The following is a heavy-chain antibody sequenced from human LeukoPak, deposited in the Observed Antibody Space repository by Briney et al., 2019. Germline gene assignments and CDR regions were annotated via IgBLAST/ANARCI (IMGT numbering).Heavy chain of an antibody. CDR3: ARALRGYSGYFGGYFDY. V-gene: IGHV3-30-3*01. D-gene: IGHD5-12*01. CDR2: ISYDGSNK. J-gene: IGHJ4*02. CDR1: GFTFSSYA. Sequence: PGRSLRLSCAASGFTFSSYAMHWVRQAPGKGLEWVAVISYDGSNKYYADSVKGRFTISRDNSKNTLYLQMNSLRAEDTAVYYCARALRGYSGYFGGYFDYWGQGTLVTVSS.